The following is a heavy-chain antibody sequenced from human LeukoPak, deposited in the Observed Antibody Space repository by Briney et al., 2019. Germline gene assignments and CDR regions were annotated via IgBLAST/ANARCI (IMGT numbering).Heavy chain of an antibody. CDR1: GYTFTRYG. CDR3: ARYSGSYLADY. Sequence: ASVKVSCKASGYTFTRYGFSWVRQAPGQGLEWMGWISGSNGNTNSAQKLQGGVTMTTDTSTSTGYMELRSLRSDDTAVYYCARYSGSYLADYWGQGTLVTVSS. CDR2: ISGSNGNT. J-gene: IGHJ4*02. D-gene: IGHD1-26*01. V-gene: IGHV1-18*01.